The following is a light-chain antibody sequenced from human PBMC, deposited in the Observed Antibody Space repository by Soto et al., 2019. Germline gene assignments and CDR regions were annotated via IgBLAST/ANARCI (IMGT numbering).Light chain of an antibody. Sequence: EIMLTLSPATLSLSPGERATLSCRASQSIGLAIAWYQHKPGQAPRLLIFDASQRATGIPARFRGSGSGTDFTLSISSLQSEDFAVYYCQQYNNWPGGTCGQGARWMS. J-gene: IGKJ1*01. CDR2: DAS. CDR3: QQYNNWPGGT. CDR1: QSIGLA. V-gene: IGKV3-11*01.